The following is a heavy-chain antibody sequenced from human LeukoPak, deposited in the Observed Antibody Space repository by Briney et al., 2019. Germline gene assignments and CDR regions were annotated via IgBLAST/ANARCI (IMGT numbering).Heavy chain of an antibody. CDR3: VKDRTGTSTLDY. CDR2: ISDDGSRQ. J-gene: IGHJ4*02. V-gene: IGHV3-30*18. Sequence: PGGSLRLSCAASGFTFSTYWMYWVRQAPGKGLEWVAFISDDGSRQHYADSVKGRFTISRDNSKDTLNLQMNSLRAEDTAVYYCVKDRTGTSTLDYWGQGTLVTASS. D-gene: IGHD4-17*01. CDR1: GFTFSTYW.